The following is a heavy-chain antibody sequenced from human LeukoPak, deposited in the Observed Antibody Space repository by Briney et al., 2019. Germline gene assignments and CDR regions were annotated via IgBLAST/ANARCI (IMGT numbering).Heavy chain of an antibody. Sequence: ASVKVSCKASGGTFSIYAISWVRQAPGQGLEWMGRIIPILGIANYAQKFQGRVTITADKSTSTAYMELSSLRSEDTAVYYCARGGMVRGVISTGASEYYGMDVWGQGTTVTVSS. CDR1: GGTFSIYA. CDR2: IIPILGIA. J-gene: IGHJ6*02. V-gene: IGHV1-69*04. CDR3: ARGGMVRGVISTGASEYYGMDV. D-gene: IGHD3-10*01.